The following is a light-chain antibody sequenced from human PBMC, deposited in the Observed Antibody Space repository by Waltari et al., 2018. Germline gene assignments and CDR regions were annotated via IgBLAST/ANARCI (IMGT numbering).Light chain of an antibody. CDR3: QQSYSIPQT. CDR2: AAS. Sequence: DIQMTQSPSSLSASVGDRVTITCRASQSISSHLNWYQQRPGKAPKLLIYAASSLQSGVPSRFSGSGSGTDFTLTISSLQPEDFATYYCQQSYSIPQTFGQGTKVEIE. J-gene: IGKJ1*01. CDR1: QSISSH. V-gene: IGKV1-39*01.